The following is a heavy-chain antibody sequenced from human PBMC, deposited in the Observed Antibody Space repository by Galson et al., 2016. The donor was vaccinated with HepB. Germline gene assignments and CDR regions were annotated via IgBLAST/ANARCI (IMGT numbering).Heavy chain of an antibody. Sequence: SSTYVYYADSVEGRFTISRDNAKNSLYLEMNSLRVEDTAVFYCARSLGWYFQFWGQGTLVTVSS. D-gene: IGHD6-19*01. J-gene: IGHJ1*01. CDR2: SSTYV. CDR3: ARSLGWYFQF. V-gene: IGHV3-21*01.